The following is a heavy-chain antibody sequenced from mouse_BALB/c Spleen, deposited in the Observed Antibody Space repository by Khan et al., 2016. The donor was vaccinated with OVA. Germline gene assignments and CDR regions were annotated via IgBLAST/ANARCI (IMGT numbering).Heavy chain of an antibody. CDR1: GFTFSSYG. Sequence: EVKLVESGGGLMQPGGSPKLSCAASGFTFSSYGMSWVRQTPDKRLELVATINSNGGSTYYPDSVKGRFTISRDNAKNTLYLQMSSLKSEDTAMYYCARDPYYYGSKYAMDYWGQGTSVTVSS. J-gene: IGHJ4*01. V-gene: IGHV5-6-3*01. CDR3: ARDPYYYGSKYAMDY. D-gene: IGHD1-1*01. CDR2: INSNGGST.